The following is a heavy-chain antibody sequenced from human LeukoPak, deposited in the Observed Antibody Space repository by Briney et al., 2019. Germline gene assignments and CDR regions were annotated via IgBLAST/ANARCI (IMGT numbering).Heavy chain of an antibody. Sequence: KPSETLSLTCNVSRDSISNYYWSWIRQSPGKGLEWIGYIYYTGNTNYNPSLKSRVTMSVDTSKNQYSLKLSSVTAADTAVYYCARVPCSAGSCYSGYYYYMDVWGKGTTVTVSS. CDR1: RDSISNYY. V-gene: IGHV4-59*01. CDR3: ARVPCSAGSCYSGYYYYMDV. D-gene: IGHD2-15*01. J-gene: IGHJ6*03. CDR2: IYYTGNT.